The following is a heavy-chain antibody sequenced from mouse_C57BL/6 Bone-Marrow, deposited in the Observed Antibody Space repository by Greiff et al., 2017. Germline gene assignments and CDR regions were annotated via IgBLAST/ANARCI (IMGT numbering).Heavy chain of an antibody. J-gene: IGHJ2*01. CDR3: ASLSDYYGSRGYYFDY. D-gene: IGHD1-1*01. Sequence: QVQLQQPGAELVRPGTSVKLSCKASGYTFTSYWMHWVKQRPGQGLEWIGLIDPSDSYTNYNQKFKGKATLTVDTSSSTAYMQLSSLTSEDSAVYYCASLSDYYGSRGYYFDYWGQGTTLTVSS. V-gene: IGHV1-59*01. CDR1: GYTFTSYW. CDR2: IDPSDSYT.